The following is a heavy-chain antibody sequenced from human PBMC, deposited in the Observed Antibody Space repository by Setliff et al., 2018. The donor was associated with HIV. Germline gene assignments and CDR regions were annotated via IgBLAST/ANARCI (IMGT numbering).Heavy chain of an antibody. D-gene: IGHD6-19*01. CDR3: ARVGTSGWALGYFQH. J-gene: IGHJ1*01. V-gene: IGHV3-48*03. Sequence: LRLSCAASGFTFSSYEMNWVRQAPGKGLEWVSYISISGSTTYYADSVRGRFTISRDNAKNSLYLQMNSLRAEDTAVYYCARVGTSGWALGYFQHWGQGTLVTVSS. CDR2: ISISGSTT. CDR1: GFTFSSYE.